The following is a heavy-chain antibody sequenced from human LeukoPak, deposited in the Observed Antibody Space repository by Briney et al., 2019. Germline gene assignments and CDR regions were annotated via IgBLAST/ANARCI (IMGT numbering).Heavy chain of an antibody. V-gene: IGHV3-9*01. CDR3: AKVRGTYSGGYFFDY. Sequence: SLRLSCAASGFTFDNYAMHWVRQAPGKGLEWLSIISWNSGYIGYADSVKGRFTISRDNAKKSLDLQMNGLRAEDTAFYYCAKVRGTYSGGYFFDYWGQGTLVTVSS. D-gene: IGHD6-19*01. CDR2: ISWNSGYI. J-gene: IGHJ4*02. CDR1: GFTFDNYA.